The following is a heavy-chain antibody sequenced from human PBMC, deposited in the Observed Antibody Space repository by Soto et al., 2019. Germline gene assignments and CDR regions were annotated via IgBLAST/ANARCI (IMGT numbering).Heavy chain of an antibody. V-gene: IGHV1-18*01. CDR1: GYTFTSYG. CDR3: ARSLWKQLDPDDAYDI. D-gene: IGHD6-13*01. Sequence: ASVKVSCKASGYTFTSYGISWVRQAPGQGLEWMGWISAYNGNTNYAQKLQGRVTMTTDTSTSTAYMELRSLRPDDTAVYYCARSLWKQLDPDDAYDIWGQGTMVTVSS. J-gene: IGHJ3*02. CDR2: ISAYNGNT.